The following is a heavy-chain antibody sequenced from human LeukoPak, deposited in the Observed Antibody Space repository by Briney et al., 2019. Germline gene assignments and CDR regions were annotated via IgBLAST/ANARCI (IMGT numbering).Heavy chain of an antibody. CDR3: AKDGYYCSSTSCYLDN. Sequence: GGSLRLSCAASGFTFSNYWMHWVRQAPGKGLVWVSRINSDGINTSYADSVKGRFTISRDNAKNTLNLQMNSLRAEDTAVYYCAKDGYYCSSTSCYLDNWGQGTLVTVSS. J-gene: IGHJ4*02. D-gene: IGHD2-2*01. CDR2: INSDGINT. CDR1: GFTFSNYW. V-gene: IGHV3-74*01.